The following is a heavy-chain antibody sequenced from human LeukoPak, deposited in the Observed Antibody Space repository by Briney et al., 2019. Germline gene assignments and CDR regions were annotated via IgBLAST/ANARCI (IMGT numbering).Heavy chain of an antibody. CDR3: ARHPLRGGFDY. CDR1: GVSLTDYY. Sequence: SETLSLTCTVSGVSLTDYYWSWIRQPPGKGLEWIAYIFHTGDTRYNPSLKSRTTISLDTSKNQFSLKLNSVTAADTAVYYCARHPLRGGFDYWGQGTLVTVPS. CDR2: IFHTGDT. J-gene: IGHJ4*02. V-gene: IGHV4-59*08.